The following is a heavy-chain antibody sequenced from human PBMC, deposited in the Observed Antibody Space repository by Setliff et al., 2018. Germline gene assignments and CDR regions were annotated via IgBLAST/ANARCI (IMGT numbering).Heavy chain of an antibody. D-gene: IGHD3-3*01. CDR3: VRDISSASGILDF. V-gene: IGHV3-9*01. CDR1: GFTFDNHA. J-gene: IGHJ4*02. CDR2: INWSGEVI. Sequence: GGSLRLSCEVSGFTFDNHAMHWVRQAPGKGLEWVSGINWSGEVIGYVDSVKGRFTFSRDNAKNSLFLEMNSLTVDDTALYYCVRDISSASGILDFWGQGTLVTVSS.